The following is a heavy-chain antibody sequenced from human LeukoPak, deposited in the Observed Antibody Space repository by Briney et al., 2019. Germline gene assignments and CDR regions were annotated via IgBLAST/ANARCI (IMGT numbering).Heavy chain of an antibody. CDR1: GGSISSSSYY. CDR2: IYYSGST. Sequence: SETLSLTSTVSGGSISSSSYYWGWIRQPPGKGLEWIGSIYYSGSTYYNPSLKSRVTISVDTSKNQFSLKLSSVTAADTAVYYCARDGSQHYYDSSGYYYYWGHGTLVTVSS. CDR3: ARDGSQHYYDSSGYYYY. J-gene: IGHJ4*01. D-gene: IGHD3-22*01. V-gene: IGHV4-39*02.